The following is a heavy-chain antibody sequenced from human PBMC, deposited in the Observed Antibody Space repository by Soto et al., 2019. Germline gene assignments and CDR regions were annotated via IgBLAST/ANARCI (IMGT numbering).Heavy chain of an antibody. CDR3: ARPYCSDANCTKYCQYGMDV. Sequence: GESLKISCKGSGYTFPNYWIAWVRQMPGKGLEWIGSIYPGYSDSRYSPSFQGKVTISADKTISTAYPQWSSLKASDTAMYYCARPYCSDANCTKYCQYGMDVWGQGTTVTVSS. CDR2: IYPGYSDS. D-gene: IGHD2-15*01. J-gene: IGHJ6*02. CDR1: GYTFPNYW. V-gene: IGHV5-51*01.